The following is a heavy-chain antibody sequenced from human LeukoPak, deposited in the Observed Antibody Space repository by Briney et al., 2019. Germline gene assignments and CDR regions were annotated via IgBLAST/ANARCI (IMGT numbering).Heavy chain of an antibody. Sequence: ASVKVSCKVSGYTLTELSMHWVRQAPGKGLEWMGGFDSEDGGTIYTQKFQGRVTMTDDTSTDTAYMELSSLRSEDTAVYYCATGPPYSSSWSYFDYWGQGTLVTVSS. J-gene: IGHJ4*02. V-gene: IGHV1-24*01. D-gene: IGHD6-13*01. CDR3: ATGPPYSSSWSYFDY. CDR1: GYTLTELS. CDR2: FDSEDGGT.